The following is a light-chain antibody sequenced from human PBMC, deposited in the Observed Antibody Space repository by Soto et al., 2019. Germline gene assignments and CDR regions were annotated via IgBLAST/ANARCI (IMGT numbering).Light chain of an antibody. CDR3: LQDYNYPQT. Sequence: AIRMTQSPSSFSASTGDRVTITCRASQGISSYLAWYQQKPGKAPKLLIYAASSLQSGVPSRFSGSGSGTDFTLTIGSLQPEDFATYYCLQDYNYPQTFGLGTKLEIK. J-gene: IGKJ2*01. CDR2: AAS. V-gene: IGKV1-8*01. CDR1: QGISSY.